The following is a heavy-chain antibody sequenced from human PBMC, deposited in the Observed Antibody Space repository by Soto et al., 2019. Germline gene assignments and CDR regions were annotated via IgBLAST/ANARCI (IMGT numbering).Heavy chain of an antibody. V-gene: IGHV4-30-4*02. Sequence: PSDTLSLTCTVSGGSISSGDYYWSWIRQPPGKGLEWIGYIYYSGSTYYNPSLKSRVTISVDTSKNQFSLKLSSVTAADTAVYYCARGSQSPYYYDSSGYYYWFDPWGQGTLVTVSS. CDR2: IYYSGST. D-gene: IGHD3-22*01. CDR1: GGSISSGDYY. CDR3: ARGSQSPYYYDSSGYYYWFDP. J-gene: IGHJ5*02.